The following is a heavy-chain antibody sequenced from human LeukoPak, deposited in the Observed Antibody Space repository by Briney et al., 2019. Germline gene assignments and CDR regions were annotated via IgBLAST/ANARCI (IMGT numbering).Heavy chain of an antibody. V-gene: IGHV3-23*01. CDR2: IVGSGGSA. Sequence: GGSLRLSCAASGFTFSDYAMSWVRQAPGKGLEWVSAIVGSGGSAYYAVSVKGRFTISRDNSKNTPYLQMNSLRAEDTAVYYCASRYCSGGSCYNRYYFDYWGQGTLVTVSS. D-gene: IGHD2-15*01. CDR1: GFTFSDYA. CDR3: ASRYCSGGSCYNRYYFDY. J-gene: IGHJ4*02.